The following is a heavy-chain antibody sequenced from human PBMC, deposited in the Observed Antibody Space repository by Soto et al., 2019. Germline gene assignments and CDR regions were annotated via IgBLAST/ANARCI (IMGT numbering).Heavy chain of an antibody. Sequence: GSGYSFTSYWVSLVRQMPGKGLEWLGMIDPSDSHTNYSPSFQGQVTISADKSISTSYLQLSSLNASDSAMYYCARLNSYGYYFDYWGQGTMVSVYS. V-gene: IGHV5-10-1*01. CDR1: GYSFTSYW. J-gene: IGHJ4*02. CDR2: IDPSDSHT. D-gene: IGHD5-18*01. CDR3: ARLNSYGYYFDY.